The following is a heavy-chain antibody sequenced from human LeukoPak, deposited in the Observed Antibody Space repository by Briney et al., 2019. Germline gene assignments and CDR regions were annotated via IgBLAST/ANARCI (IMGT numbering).Heavy chain of an antibody. D-gene: IGHD3-22*01. V-gene: IGHV3-30*02. CDR1: GFTFSSYG. Sequence: PGGSLRLSCAASGFTFSSYGMHWVRQAPGKGLEWVAFIRYDGSNKYYADSVKGRFTISRDNSKNTLYLQMNSLRAEDTAVYYCAKGGNSGYYYACEHWGQGTLVTVSS. J-gene: IGHJ4*02. CDR2: IRYDGSNK. CDR3: AKGGNSGYYYACEH.